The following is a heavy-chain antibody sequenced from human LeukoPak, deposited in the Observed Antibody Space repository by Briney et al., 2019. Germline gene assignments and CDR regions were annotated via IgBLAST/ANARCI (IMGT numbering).Heavy chain of an antibody. CDR2: INPNSGGT. CDR3: ARDRIVGATTELR. D-gene: IGHD1-26*01. Sequence: ASVKVSCKASGYTFTGYYMHWVRQAPGQGLEWMGWINPNSGGTNYAQKFQGRVTMTRDTSISTAYMELSRLRADDTAVYYCARDRIVGATTELRWGQGTLVTVSS. V-gene: IGHV1-2*02. J-gene: IGHJ4*02. CDR1: GYTFTGYY.